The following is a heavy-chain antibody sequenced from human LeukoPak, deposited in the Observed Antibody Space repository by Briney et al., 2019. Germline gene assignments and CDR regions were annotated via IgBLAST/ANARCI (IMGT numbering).Heavy chain of an antibody. CDR1: GGSISRSSYY. Sequence: PSETLSLTCTVSGGSISRSSYYWGSIRQPPGKGLEWIGSIYYSGSTYYNPSLKSRVTISVDTSKNQFSLKLSSVTAADTAVYYCGYCSGGSCRRGYYFDYWGQGTLVTVSS. D-gene: IGHD2-15*01. CDR2: IYYSGST. CDR3: GYCSGGSCRRGYYFDY. J-gene: IGHJ4*02. V-gene: IGHV4-39*01.